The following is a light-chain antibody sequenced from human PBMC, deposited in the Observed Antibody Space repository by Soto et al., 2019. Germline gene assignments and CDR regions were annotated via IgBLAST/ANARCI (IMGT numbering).Light chain of an antibody. CDR3: QQRSNWPPIT. Sequence: EIVLTQSPATLSLSPGERATLSCRASQSVSSYLAWYQQKPGQAPRLLIYDASNRATGIPARFSGSGPGTDVTLTSSSLEPEDCGVYYCQQRSNWPPITFGQGTRLEIK. CDR2: DAS. CDR1: QSVSSY. J-gene: IGKJ5*01. V-gene: IGKV3-11*01.